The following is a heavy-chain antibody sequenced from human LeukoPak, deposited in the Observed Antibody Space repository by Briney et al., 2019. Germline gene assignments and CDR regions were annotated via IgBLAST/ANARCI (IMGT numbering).Heavy chain of an antibody. V-gene: IGHV1-46*01. CDR3: ARDLGNYGSGSYYFLRYMDV. CDR1: GYTFTSYY. J-gene: IGHJ6*03. CDR2: INPSGGST. D-gene: IGHD3-10*01. Sequence: ASVKVSCKASGYTFTSYYMHWVRQAPGQGLEWMGIINPSGGSTSYAQKFQGRVTMTRDMSTSTVYMELSSLRSEDTAVYYCARDLGNYGSGSYYFLRYMDVWGKGTTVTVSS.